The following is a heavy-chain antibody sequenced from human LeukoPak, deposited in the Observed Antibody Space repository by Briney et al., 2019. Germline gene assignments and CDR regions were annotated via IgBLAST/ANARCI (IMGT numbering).Heavy chain of an antibody. CDR3: ARDGGYCTNGVCRYSDY. D-gene: IGHD2-8*01. CDR2: TNWHGGST. Sequence: PGGSLRLSCAASGFTFVDYGMSWVRQAPGKGLEWVSGTNWHGGSTGYADSVKGRFTISRDNAKNSLYLQMNSLRAEDTALYYCARDGGYCTNGVCRYSDYWGQGTLVTVSS. J-gene: IGHJ4*02. CDR1: GFTFVDYG. V-gene: IGHV3-20*04.